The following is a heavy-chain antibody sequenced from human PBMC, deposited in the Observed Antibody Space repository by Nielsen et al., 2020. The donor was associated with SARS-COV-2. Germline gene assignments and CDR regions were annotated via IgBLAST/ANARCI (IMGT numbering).Heavy chain of an antibody. CDR2: IDPSDSYT. J-gene: IGHJ6*02. CDR1: GYSFTSYW. V-gene: IGHV5-10-1*01. D-gene: IGHD6-19*01. CDR3: ARRGTVAGPSGFDV. Sequence: GESLKISCQGSGYSFTSYWISWVRQMPGKGLEWMGRIDPSDSYTNYSPSFQGHVTISADKSISTAYLQWGSLKASDTATYYCARRGTVAGPSGFDVWGQGTTVTVSS.